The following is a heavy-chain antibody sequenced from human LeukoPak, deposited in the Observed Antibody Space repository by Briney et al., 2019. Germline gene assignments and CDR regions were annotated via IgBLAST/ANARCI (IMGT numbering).Heavy chain of an antibody. D-gene: IGHD3-3*01. J-gene: IGHJ6*02. V-gene: IGHV1-2*02. CDR3: ARGNYDFWSGYSGAYGMDV. CDR1: GYTFTGYY. CDR2: INPNSGGT. Sequence: ASVKVSCKASGYTFTGYYMHWVRQAPGQGLEWMGWINPNSGGTNYAQKFQGRVTMTRDTSISTAYMELSRLRSDDTAVYYCARGNYDFWSGYSGAYGMDVWGQGTTVTVSS.